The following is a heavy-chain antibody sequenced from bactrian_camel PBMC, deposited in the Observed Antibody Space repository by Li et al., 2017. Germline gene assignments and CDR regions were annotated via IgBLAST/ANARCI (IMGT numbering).Heavy chain of an antibody. CDR3: AAGYGGDWYWGLYEYNY. CDR2: IYIGAIYTGGGST. D-gene: IGHD6*01. V-gene: IGHV3-2*01. CDR1: GFTLGSYY. J-gene: IGHJ4*01. Sequence: HVQLVESGGGLVQPGGSLRLSCAASGFTLGSYYMSWVRQAPGKGLEWVSSIYIGAIYTGGGSTYYADSVKGRFTISEDNAKNTLYLQMNSLKPDDTAVYYCAAGYGGDWYWGLYEYNYWGQGTQVTVS.